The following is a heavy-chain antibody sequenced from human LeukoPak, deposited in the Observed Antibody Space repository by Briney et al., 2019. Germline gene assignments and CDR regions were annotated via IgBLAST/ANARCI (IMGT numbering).Heavy chain of an antibody. J-gene: IGHJ4*02. CDR3: ASARHCSGGSCSNHFDY. Sequence: ASVKVSCKASGYTFTSYDINWVRQATGQGFEWMGWMNPNSGNTGYAQKFQGRVTMTRNTSISTAYMELSSLRSEDTAVYYCASARHCSGGSCSNHFDYWGQGTLVTVSS. D-gene: IGHD2-15*01. CDR1: GYTFTSYD. V-gene: IGHV1-8*01. CDR2: MNPNSGNT.